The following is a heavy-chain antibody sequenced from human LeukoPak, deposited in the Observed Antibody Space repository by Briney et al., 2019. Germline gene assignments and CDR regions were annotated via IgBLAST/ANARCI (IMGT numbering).Heavy chain of an antibody. CDR1: GGSISSSSYY. V-gene: IGHV4-39*01. D-gene: IGHD3-10*01. CDR2: IYYSGST. Sequence: PSETLSLTCTVSGGSISSSSYYWGWIRQPPGKGLEWIGSIYYSGSTYYNPSLKSRVTISVDTPKNQFSLKLSSVTAADTAVYYCASLWFGELSYYFDYWGQGTLVTVSS. J-gene: IGHJ4*02. CDR3: ASLWFGELSYYFDY.